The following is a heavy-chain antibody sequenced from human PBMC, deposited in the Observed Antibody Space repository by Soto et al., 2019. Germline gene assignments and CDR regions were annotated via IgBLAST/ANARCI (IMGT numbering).Heavy chain of an antibody. V-gene: IGHV3-30-3*01. D-gene: IGHD2-21*01. CDR2: MSFDGNSK. CDR1: GFTFSSYS. Sequence: QVQLVESGGGVVQPGRSLRLSCAASGFTFSSYSMHWVRQAPGKGLEWVAAMSFDGNSKYFADSVKGRFTISRDNSKNTLSLQMTRLGADDSAVYYCARGRSVIDHDDFEYWGQGTLVTVSS. J-gene: IGHJ4*02. CDR3: ARGRSVIDHDDFEY.